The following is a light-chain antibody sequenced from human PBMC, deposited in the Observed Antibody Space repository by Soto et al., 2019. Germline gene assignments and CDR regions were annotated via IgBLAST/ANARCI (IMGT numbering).Light chain of an antibody. J-gene: IGKJ5*01. CDR2: DSS. V-gene: IGKV1-9*01. CDR1: QGISSY. Sequence: IQLTQSPSSLSASVGYRFTITCLASQGISSYLGWYQQKPGKAPNLLIYDSSTLHSGVPSRFSGSGSGTDFTLNIRSLQPEDFATYYCQQLHDYPITFGKGKRREIK. CDR3: QQLHDYPIT.